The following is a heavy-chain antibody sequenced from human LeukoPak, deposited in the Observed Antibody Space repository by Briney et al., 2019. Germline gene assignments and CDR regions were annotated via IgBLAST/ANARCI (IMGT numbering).Heavy chain of an antibody. CDR2: ISGSGGST. CDR1: GFTFSSYA. Sequence: GGSLRLSCAASGFTFSSYAMSWVRQAPGKGLEWVSAISGSGGSTYYADSVKGRFTISRDNSKNTLYLQMNSLRAEDTAVYYCAKDRDVGYCSGGSCYGGYYYYGMDVWGQGTTVTVSS. J-gene: IGHJ6*02. V-gene: IGHV3-23*01. CDR3: AKDRDVGYCSGGSCYGGYYYYGMDV. D-gene: IGHD2-15*01.